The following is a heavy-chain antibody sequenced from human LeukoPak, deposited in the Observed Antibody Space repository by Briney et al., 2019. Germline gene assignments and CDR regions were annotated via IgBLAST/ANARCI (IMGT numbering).Heavy chain of an antibody. J-gene: IGHJ6*04. V-gene: IGHV1-8*01. D-gene: IGHD3-10*01. Sequence: GASVKVSCKASGYTFTSYDINWVRQATGQGLEWMGWMNPNSGNTGYAQKLQGRVTLTRDTSISTAYMELSSLRSEDTAVYFCARESGFYGSGSRYWGKGTTVTVSS. CDR2: MNPNSGNT. CDR1: GYTFTSYD. CDR3: ARESGFYGSGSRY.